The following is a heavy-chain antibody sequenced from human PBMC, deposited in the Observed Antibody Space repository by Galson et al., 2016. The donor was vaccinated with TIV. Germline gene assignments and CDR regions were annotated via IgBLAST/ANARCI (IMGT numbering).Heavy chain of an antibody. CDR1: GIIFSNAW. Sequence: SLRLSCAASGIIFSNAWMTWVRQEPGKGLEWVGRMRSHFDGGTIDYAAAVKGRFTISRDDSKHTLYLQMTSLKVEDTAVYYCSRGAYGEYLGSDASDIWGQGTMVT. CDR2: MRSHFDGGTI. V-gene: IGHV3-15*01. D-gene: IGHD4-17*01. CDR3: SRGAYGEYLGSDASDI. J-gene: IGHJ3*02.